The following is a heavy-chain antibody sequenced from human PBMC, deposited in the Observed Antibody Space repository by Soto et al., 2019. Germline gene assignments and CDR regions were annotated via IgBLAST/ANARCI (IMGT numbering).Heavy chain of an antibody. D-gene: IGHD4-4*01. V-gene: IGHV5-10-1*01. Sequence: PGESLKISCMGSGYKVSTWHNFTSYWIAWVRQMPGKGLEWMGRIDASDSYTSYSPSFQGHVTISADKSISTAYLQWSSLKASETAMYYCARLPTTDDAFDIWGQGTMVTVSS. CDR2: IDASDSYT. CDR3: ARLPTTDDAFDI. J-gene: IGHJ3*02. CDR1: GYKVSTWHNFTSYW.